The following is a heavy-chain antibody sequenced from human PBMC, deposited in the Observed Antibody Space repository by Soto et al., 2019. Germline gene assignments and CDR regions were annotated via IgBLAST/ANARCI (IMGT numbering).Heavy chain of an antibody. D-gene: IGHD4-17*01. CDR3: AKGSRWPFDFDY. CDR1: GFTFSSFG. Sequence: PGGSLRLSCAASGFTFSSFGMNWVRQAPGKGLEWVSAISDSGGGTYYADSVKGRFTISRDNSNNTLYLQMNSLRVEDTAVYYCAKGSRWPFDFDYWGQGTLVTVSS. CDR2: ISDSGGGT. V-gene: IGHV3-23*01. J-gene: IGHJ4*02.